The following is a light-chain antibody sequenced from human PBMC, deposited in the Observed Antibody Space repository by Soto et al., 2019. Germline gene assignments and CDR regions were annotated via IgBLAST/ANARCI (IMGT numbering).Light chain of an antibody. CDR2: GNS. CDR1: SSNIGAGYD. CDR3: QSYDSSLSCWV. J-gene: IGLJ3*02. Sequence: QSVLTQPPSVSGAPGQRVTISCTGSSSNIGAGYDVHWYQQLPGTAPKLLIYGNSNRPSGVPDRFSGSKSGTSASLAITGLQAEDEAASYGQSYDSSLSCWVFGGGTKLTVL. V-gene: IGLV1-40*01.